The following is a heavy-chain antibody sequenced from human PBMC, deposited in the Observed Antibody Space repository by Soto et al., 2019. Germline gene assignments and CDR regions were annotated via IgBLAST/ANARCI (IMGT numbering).Heavy chain of an antibody. CDR2: ISYDGSNK. CDR3: ARGGPEHWFDP. CDR1: GFTFSSYG. V-gene: IGHV3-30*03. Sequence: GGSLRLSCAASGFTFSSYGMHWVRQAPGKGLEWVAVISYDGSNKYYADSVKGRFTISRDNSKNTLYLQMNSLRAEDTAVYYCARGGPEHWFDPWGQGTLVTVSS. J-gene: IGHJ5*02.